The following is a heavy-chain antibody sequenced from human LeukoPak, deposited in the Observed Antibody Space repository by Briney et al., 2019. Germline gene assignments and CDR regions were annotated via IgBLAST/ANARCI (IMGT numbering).Heavy chain of an antibody. J-gene: IGHJ4*02. D-gene: IGHD2-2*01. V-gene: IGHV3-21*01. CDR1: GFTFSSYS. CDR2: ISSSSSYI. Sequence: GGSLRLSCAASGFTFSSYSMNWVRQAPGKGLEWVSSISSSSSYIYYADSVKGRFTISRDNAKNSLYLQMNSLRAEDTAVYYCASLSLEYCSSTSCPLYWGQGTLVTVSS. CDR3: ASLSLEYCSSTSCPLY.